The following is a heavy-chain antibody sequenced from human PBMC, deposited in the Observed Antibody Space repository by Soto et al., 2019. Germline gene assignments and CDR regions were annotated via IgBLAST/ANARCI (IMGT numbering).Heavy chain of an antibody. CDR1: GFTFSSYS. CDR3: VNTGGDSSGYFDYYYYGMDV. J-gene: IGHJ6*02. Sequence: EVQLVESGGGLVKPGGSLRLSCAGSGFTFSSYSMNWVRQAPGKGLEWVSSISSSSSYIYYADSVKGRFTISRDNAKNSLYLQMNSLRAEDTAVYYCVNTGGDSSGYFDYYYYGMDVWGQGTTVTVSS. D-gene: IGHD3-22*01. CDR2: ISSSSSYI. V-gene: IGHV3-21*01.